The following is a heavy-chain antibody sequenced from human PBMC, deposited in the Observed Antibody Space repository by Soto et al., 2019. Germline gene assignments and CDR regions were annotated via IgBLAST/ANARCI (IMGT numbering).Heavy chain of an antibody. CDR1: GFTFSDYV. Sequence: PGGSLRLSCEASGFTFSDYVMNWVRQGPGKGLEWVSTIGRGDDKYYADSVKGRFTVSRDNINSTLYLEMNSLRVEDSAVYYCAREGAVAGSQDFWGQGTLVTVSS. J-gene: IGHJ4*02. D-gene: IGHD6-19*01. V-gene: IGHV3-21*06. CDR2: IGRGDDK. CDR3: AREGAVAGSQDF.